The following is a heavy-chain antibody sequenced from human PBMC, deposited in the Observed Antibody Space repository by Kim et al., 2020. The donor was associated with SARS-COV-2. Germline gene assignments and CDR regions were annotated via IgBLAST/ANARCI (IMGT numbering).Heavy chain of an antibody. CDR3: ARARWTPNYFFDY. Sequence: GGSLRLSCAASGFTFSSNNMHWVRQAPGKGLEWVSSISSTSDNIHYADSVKGRFTISRDNAKNSLYLQMNSLRAEDTAVYYCARARWTPNYFFDYWGQGTLVTVSS. V-gene: IGHV3-21*01. J-gene: IGHJ4*02. CDR2: ISSTSDNI. CDR1: GFTFSSNN. D-gene: IGHD2-15*01.